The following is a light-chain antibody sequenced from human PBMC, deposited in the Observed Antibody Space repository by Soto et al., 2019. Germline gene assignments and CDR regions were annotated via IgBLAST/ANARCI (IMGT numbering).Light chain of an antibody. V-gene: IGKV1-17*01. J-gene: IGKJ4*01. CDR3: LHHYNYPLT. CDR1: QDIRTD. Sequence: DIQMTPSPSSLSASVGDRVTITCRASQDIRTDLGWYQQKPGKAPKRLIFSASTLDSGVPSRFSGGGFGTEFPLTISSLQPEDFSTYYCLHHYNYPLTLGGGTKVEIK. CDR2: SAS.